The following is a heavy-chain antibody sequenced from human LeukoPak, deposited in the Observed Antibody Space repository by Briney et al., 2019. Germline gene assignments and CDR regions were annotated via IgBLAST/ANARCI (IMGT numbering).Heavy chain of an antibody. V-gene: IGHV3-30*14. CDR2: ISHHGSNE. Sequence: GGSLRLSCEASGFTFSTYPMHWVRQAPDKGLEWVAMISHHGSNEYYADSVKGRFTISRDNSKNTLYLQMNHPRAEDTAIYYCARVHDTSGYYHYFDSWGQGTLDTVSS. J-gene: IGHJ4*02. CDR1: GFTFSTYP. D-gene: IGHD3-9*01. CDR3: ARVHDTSGYYHYFDS.